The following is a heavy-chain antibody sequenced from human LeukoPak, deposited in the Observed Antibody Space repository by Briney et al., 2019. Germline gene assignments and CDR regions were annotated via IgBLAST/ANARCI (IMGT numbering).Heavy chain of an antibody. Sequence: SVKVSCKASGGTFSSYAISWVRQAPGQGLEWMGRIIPILGIANYAQKFQGRVTITADKSTSTAYMELSSLRSEDTAVYYCARLVDTAMVFDYWGQGTLVTVSS. J-gene: IGHJ4*02. CDR2: IIPILGIA. CDR3: ARLVDTAMVFDY. V-gene: IGHV1-69*04. D-gene: IGHD5-18*01. CDR1: GGTFSSYA.